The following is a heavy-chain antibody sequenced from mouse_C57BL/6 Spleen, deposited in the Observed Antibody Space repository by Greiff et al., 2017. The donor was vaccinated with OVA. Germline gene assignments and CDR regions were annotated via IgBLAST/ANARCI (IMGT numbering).Heavy chain of an antibody. D-gene: IGHD4-1*01. CDR1: GYTFTDYY. CDR2: IYPGSGNT. Sequence: QVQLQQSGAELVRPGASVKLSCKASGYTFTDYYINWVKQRPGQGLEWIARIYPGSGNTYYNEKFKGKATLTAEKSSSTAYMQLSSLTSEDSAVYFCARENWDDDYYAMDYWGQGTSVTVSS. V-gene: IGHV1-76*01. J-gene: IGHJ4*01. CDR3: ARENWDDDYYAMDY.